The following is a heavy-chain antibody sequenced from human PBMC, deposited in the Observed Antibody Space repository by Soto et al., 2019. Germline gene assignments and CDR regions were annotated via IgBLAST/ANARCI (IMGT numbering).Heavy chain of an antibody. D-gene: IGHD5-18*01. CDR1: GYTLTELS. CDR2: FDPEDGET. Sequence: ASVKVSCKVSGYTLTELSMHWVRQAPGKGLEWMGGFDPEDGETIYAQKFQGRVTMTEDTSTDTAYMELSSLRSEDTAVYYCATVILVDTAMGGYYFDYWGQGTMVTVYS. V-gene: IGHV1-24*01. J-gene: IGHJ4*02. CDR3: ATVILVDTAMGGYYFDY.